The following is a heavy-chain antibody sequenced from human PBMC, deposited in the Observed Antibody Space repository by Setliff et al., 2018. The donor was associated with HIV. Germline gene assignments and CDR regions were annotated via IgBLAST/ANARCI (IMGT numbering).Heavy chain of an antibody. CDR3: ARDLRSGSYDY. CDR1: GYTFNSYD. V-gene: IGHV1-2*02. CDR2: VNPHDGGT. J-gene: IGHJ4*02. D-gene: IGHD1-26*01. Sequence: GASVKVSCKASGYTFNSYDINWVRQAPGQGLEWMGWVNPHDGGTYYAQILEGRVTMTRDTSTSTVYLELSSLRSQDTAVYYCARDLRSGSYDYWGQGTLVTVSS.